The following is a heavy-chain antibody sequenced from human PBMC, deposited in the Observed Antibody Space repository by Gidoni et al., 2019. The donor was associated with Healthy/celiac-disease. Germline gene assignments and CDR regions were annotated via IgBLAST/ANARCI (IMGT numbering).Heavy chain of an antibody. J-gene: IGHJ4*02. V-gene: IGHV4-39*01. CDR3: ARHLTNIVGATVLYYFDY. CDR1: GGSISSSSYY. Sequence: QLQLQESGPGLVKPSETLSITCPVSGGSISSSSYYWGWIRQPPGKGLEWIVSIYYSGSTYYNPSLKSRVTISVDTSKNQFSLKLSSVTAADTAVYYCARHLTNIVGATVLYYFDYWGQGTLVTVSS. D-gene: IGHD1-26*01. CDR2: IYYSGST.